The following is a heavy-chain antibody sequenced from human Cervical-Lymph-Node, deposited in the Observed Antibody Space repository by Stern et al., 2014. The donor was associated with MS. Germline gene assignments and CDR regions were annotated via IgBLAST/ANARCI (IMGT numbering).Heavy chain of an antibody. J-gene: IGHJ6*02. CDR1: GFTVSSNY. D-gene: IGHD4-17*01. Sequence: EVQLVESGGGLIQPGGSLRLSCAASGFTVSSNYMSWVRQAPGKGLEWVSVLYSSNNTYYADSVKGRFTISRDNSKNTLHLQMNSLRAEDTAVYYCARFRTTGRPRGMDVWGQGTTVTVSS. CDR3: ARFRTTGRPRGMDV. V-gene: IGHV3-53*01. CDR2: LYSSNNT.